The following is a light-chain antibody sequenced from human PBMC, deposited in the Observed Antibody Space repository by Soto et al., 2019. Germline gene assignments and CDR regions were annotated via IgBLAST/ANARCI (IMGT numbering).Light chain of an antibody. CDR1: QSISSW. CDR3: QQYNRSPWT. CDR2: KAS. V-gene: IGKV1-5*03. Sequence: DIQMTQSPSTLSASVGDRVTITCRASQSISSWLAWYQQKPGKAPKLLIYKASSLESGVPSRFSGSGSGTEFTLNISSLQPDDFATYYCQQYNRSPWTFGQGTKVEI. J-gene: IGKJ1*01.